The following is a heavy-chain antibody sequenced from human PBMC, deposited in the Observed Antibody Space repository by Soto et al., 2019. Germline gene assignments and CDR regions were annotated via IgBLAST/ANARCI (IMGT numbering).Heavy chain of an antibody. CDR3: ARQGTRYCSSTSCYRYYGMDV. CDR2: IYYSGST. J-gene: IGHJ6*02. D-gene: IGHD2-2*01. CDR1: GGSISSSSYY. V-gene: IGHV4-39*07. Sequence: SETLSLTCTVSGGSISSSSYYWGWIRQPPGXXXXVIGSIYYSGSTYYNPSLKSRVTISVDTSKNQFSLKLSSVTAADTAVYYCARQGTRYCSSTSCYRYYGMDVWGQGTTVTVSS.